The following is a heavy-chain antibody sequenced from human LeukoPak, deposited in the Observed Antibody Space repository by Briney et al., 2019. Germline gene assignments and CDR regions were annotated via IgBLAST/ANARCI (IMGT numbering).Heavy chain of an antibody. CDR2: ISGYNGNT. V-gene: IGHV1-18*01. D-gene: IGHD1-14*01. J-gene: IGHJ4*02. CDR3: ARDLPYGCSDRIPFDY. Sequence: GASVKVSCKASGYTFTSYGISWVRQAPGQGLEWMGWISGYNGNTNHAQKFQGRLTMTTDTSTSTAYMELKSLRSDDTAGYYCARDLPYGCSDRIPFDYWGQGTLVTVSS. CDR1: GYTFTSYG.